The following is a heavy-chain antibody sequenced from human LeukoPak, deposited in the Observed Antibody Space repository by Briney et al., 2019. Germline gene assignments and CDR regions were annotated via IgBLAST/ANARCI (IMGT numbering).Heavy chain of an antibody. Sequence: PGGSLRLSCAASGFTFNRNAISWVRQAPGKGLEWVSYISSSGSTIYYADSVKGRFTISRDNAKNSLYLQMNSLRAEDTAMYYCARVVAYYYDSSGYCDPWGQGTLVTVSS. CDR3: ARVVAYYYDSSGYCDP. CDR1: GFTFNRNA. CDR2: ISSSGSTI. V-gene: IGHV3-48*04. D-gene: IGHD3-22*01. J-gene: IGHJ5*02.